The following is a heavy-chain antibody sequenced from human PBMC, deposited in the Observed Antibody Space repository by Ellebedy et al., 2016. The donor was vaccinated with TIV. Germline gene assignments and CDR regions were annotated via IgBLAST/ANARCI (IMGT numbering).Heavy chain of an antibody. Sequence: AASVKVSCKASGYTFTNYAIYWVRQAPGQSLEWMGWINTGSGYTEYSQSLQGRVTITRDTSASTASMELSSLISEDTAVYYCARVMNYRGPPANDVFDIWGLGTVVTVSS. CDR2: INTGSGYT. CDR3: ARVMNYRGPPANDVFDI. J-gene: IGHJ3*02. CDR1: GYTFTNYA. D-gene: IGHD1-7*01. V-gene: IGHV1-3*04.